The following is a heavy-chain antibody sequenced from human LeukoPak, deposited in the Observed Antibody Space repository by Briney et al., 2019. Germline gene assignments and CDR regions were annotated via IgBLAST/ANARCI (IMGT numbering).Heavy chain of an antibody. D-gene: IGHD6-19*01. CDR2: IYYSGSS. CDR3: ASSKTHGDGIGWYAWFDP. V-gene: IGHV4-59*01. Sequence: PSETLSLTCTVSIRRIWRYYESGLRQPPGKGLEWIGYIYYSGSSKYNPSLKSRVSISVDTSKNQFYLKLSSATAPHTAVYYGASSKTHGDGIGWYAWFDPWGQGTLVTVSS. J-gene: IGHJ5*02. CDR1: IRRIWRYY.